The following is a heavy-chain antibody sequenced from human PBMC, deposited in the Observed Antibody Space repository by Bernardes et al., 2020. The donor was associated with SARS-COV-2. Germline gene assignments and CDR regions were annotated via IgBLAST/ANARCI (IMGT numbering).Heavy chain of an antibody. CDR3: ARSQGKSGSYFLDY. Sequence: VSVKVSCKASGYNFTGYYMGWVQQDPEQGLEWMGWINPSSGGTNYAQKFQGWVTMTRDTSISTAYMELSRLRSDDTAVYYCARSQGKSGSYFLDYWGQGTLVTVSS. D-gene: IGHD1-26*01. V-gene: IGHV1-2*04. J-gene: IGHJ4*02. CDR1: GYNFTGYY. CDR2: INPSSGGT.